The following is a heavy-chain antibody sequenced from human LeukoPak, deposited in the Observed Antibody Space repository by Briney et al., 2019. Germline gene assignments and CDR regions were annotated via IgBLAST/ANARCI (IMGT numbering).Heavy chain of an antibody. J-gene: IGHJ4*02. CDR1: GSTFSSYW. D-gene: IGHD2-2*01. V-gene: IGHV3-74*01. Sequence: GGSLRLSCAASGSTFSSYWMHWVRQAPGKGLVWVSRINSDGSSTSYADSVKGRFTISRDNAKNTLYLQMNSLRAEDTAVYYCARPRYQLLSVIDYWGQGTLVTVSS. CDR3: ARPRYQLLSVIDY. CDR2: INSDGSST.